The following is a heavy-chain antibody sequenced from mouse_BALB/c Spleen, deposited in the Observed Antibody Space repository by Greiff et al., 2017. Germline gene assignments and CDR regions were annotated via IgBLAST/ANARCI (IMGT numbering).Heavy chain of an antibody. CDR1: GYSITSGYY. V-gene: IGHV3-6*02. J-gene: IGHJ3*01. CDR2: ISYDGSN. CDR3: AIILGA. Sequence: VQLQQSGPGLVKPSQSLSLTCSVTGYSITSGYYWNWIRQFPGNKLEWMGYISYDGSNNYNPSLKNRISITRDTSKNQFFLKLNSVTTEDTATYYCAIILGAWGQGTLVTVSA. D-gene: IGHD3-1*01.